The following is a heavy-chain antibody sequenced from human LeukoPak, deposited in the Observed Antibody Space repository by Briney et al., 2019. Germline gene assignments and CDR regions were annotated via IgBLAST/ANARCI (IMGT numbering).Heavy chain of an antibody. CDR3: ASLEDSSGYYPYDAFDI. D-gene: IGHD3-22*01. CDR1: GFTFDDYA. J-gene: IGHJ3*02. V-gene: IGHV3-9*01. CDR2: ISWNSGSI. Sequence: PGGSLRLSCAASGFTFDDYAMHWVRQAPGKGLEWVSGISWNSGSIGYADSVKGRFTISRDNAKNSLYLQMNSLRAEDTALYYCASLEDSSGYYPYDAFDIWGQGTMVTVSS.